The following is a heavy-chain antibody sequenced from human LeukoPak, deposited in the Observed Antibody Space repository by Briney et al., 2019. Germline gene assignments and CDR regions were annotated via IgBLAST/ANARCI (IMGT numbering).Heavy chain of an antibody. V-gene: IGHV3-74*01. CDR1: GFTFSNFW. CDR2: INSDGSST. J-gene: IGHJ4*02. CDR3: ARDVWGTFDY. Sequence: SGGSLRLSCAASGFTFSNFWMHWVRQTPGKGLVWVSRINSDGSSTTYADSVKGRFTISRDNAKNTLYLQMSSLRAEDTAVYYCARDVWGTFDYWGQGTLVTVSS. D-gene: IGHD1/OR15-1a*01.